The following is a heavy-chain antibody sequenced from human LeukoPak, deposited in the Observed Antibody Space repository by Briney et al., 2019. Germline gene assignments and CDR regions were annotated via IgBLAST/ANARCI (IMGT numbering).Heavy chain of an antibody. CDR1: GGSISGYH. J-gene: IGHJ6*02. Sequence: AETLSLTCTVSGGSISGYHWGWIRRPLGKGLSWFGRIYTSASTTYNPSLKSRVTMSVDTSKTQFSLKLSSVTAADTAVYYCARDSGSSGSAWFVHGMDVWGQGTMVTVSS. V-gene: IGHV4-4*07. D-gene: IGHD6-19*01. CDR2: IYTSAST. CDR3: ARDSGSSGSAWFVHGMDV.